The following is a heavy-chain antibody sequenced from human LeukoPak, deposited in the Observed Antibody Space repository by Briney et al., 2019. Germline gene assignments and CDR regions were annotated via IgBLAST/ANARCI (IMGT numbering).Heavy chain of an antibody. D-gene: IGHD6-13*01. J-gene: IGHJ4*02. CDR2: ISGSGGST. CDR3: AKDGKYSSSWYVGDY. V-gene: IGHV3-23*01. Sequence: GGSLRLSCAASGFTFSSYAMSWVRQAPGKGLEWVSAISGSGGSTYYADSVKGRFTISRDNSKNTLYLQMNSLRAEDTAVYYCAKDGKYSSSWYVGDYWGQGTLVTVSS. CDR1: GFTFSSYA.